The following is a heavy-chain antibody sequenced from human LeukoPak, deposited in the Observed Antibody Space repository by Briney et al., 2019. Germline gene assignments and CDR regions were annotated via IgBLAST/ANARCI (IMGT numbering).Heavy chain of an antibody. J-gene: IGHJ5*02. V-gene: IGHV1-2*02. D-gene: IGHD3-9*01. CDR2: INPNSGGT. CDR3: ARAPQYYDILTSQGYNWFDP. Sequence: ASVKVSCKASGYTFTGYYMHWVRQAPGQGLEWMGWINPNSGGTNYAQKFQGRVTMTRDTSISTAYMELSRLRSDDTAVYYCARAPQYYDILTSQGYNWFDPWGQGTLVTVSS. CDR1: GYTFTGYY.